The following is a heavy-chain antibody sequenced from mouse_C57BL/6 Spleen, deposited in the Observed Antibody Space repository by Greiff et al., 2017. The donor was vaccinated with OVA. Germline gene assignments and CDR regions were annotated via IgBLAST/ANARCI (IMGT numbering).Heavy chain of an antibody. D-gene: IGHD2-5*01. CDR3: ARCYYSNDDWYFDV. CDR2: INPSSGYT. J-gene: IGHJ1*03. Sequence: QVQLQQSGAELAKPGASVKLSCKASGYTFTSYWMHWVKQRPGQGLEWIGYINPSSGYTKYNQKFKDKATLTAAKSSSTAYMQLSSLTYEDSAVYYCARCYYSNDDWYFDVWGTGTTVTVSS. CDR1: GYTFTSYW. V-gene: IGHV1-7*01.